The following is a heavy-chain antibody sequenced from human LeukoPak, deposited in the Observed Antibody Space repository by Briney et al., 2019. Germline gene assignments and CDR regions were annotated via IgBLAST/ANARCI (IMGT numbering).Heavy chain of an antibody. CDR3: AKDWEQSGSYYFDY. V-gene: IGHV3-30*18. D-gene: IGHD1-26*01. Sequence: QPGGSLRLSCAASGFTFSSYGMHWVRQAPGKGLEWVAVISNDGSNKYYADSVKGRFTISRDNSKNTLYLQMNSLRAEDTAVYYCAKDWEQSGSYYFDYWGQGTLVTVSS. CDR1: GFTFSSYG. J-gene: IGHJ4*02. CDR2: ISNDGSNK.